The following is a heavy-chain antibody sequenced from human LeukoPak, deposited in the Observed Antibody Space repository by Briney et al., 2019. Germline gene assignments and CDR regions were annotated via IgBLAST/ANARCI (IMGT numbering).Heavy chain of an antibody. CDR3: ARLSSSSWYSFDY. J-gene: IGHJ4*02. CDR2: IYYSGST. Sequence: KPSETLPLTCTVSGGSISSYYWSWIRQPPGKGLEWIGYIYYSGSTNYNPSLKSRVTISVDTSKNQFSLKLSSVTAADTAVYYCARLSSSSWYSFDYWGQGTLVTVSS. V-gene: IGHV4-59*08. D-gene: IGHD6-13*01. CDR1: GGSISSYY.